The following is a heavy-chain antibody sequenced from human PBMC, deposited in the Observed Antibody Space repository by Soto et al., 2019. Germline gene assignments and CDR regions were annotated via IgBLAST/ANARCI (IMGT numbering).Heavy chain of an antibody. CDR1: GYTFTSYG. CDR3: ARVGLWFGEPSPWFDP. D-gene: IGHD3-10*01. Sequence: QVQLVQSGAEVKKPGASVKVSCKASGYTFTSYGISWVRQAPGQGLEWMGWISAYNGNTNYAQKLQGRVTMTTDTSTSTACMELRSLRSDDTAVYYCARVGLWFGEPSPWFDPWGQGTLVTVSS. V-gene: IGHV1-18*01. J-gene: IGHJ5*02. CDR2: ISAYNGNT.